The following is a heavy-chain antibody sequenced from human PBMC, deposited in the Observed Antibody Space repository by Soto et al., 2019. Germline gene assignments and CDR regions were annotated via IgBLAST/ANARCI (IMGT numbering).Heavy chain of an antibody. J-gene: IGHJ6*03. CDR2: IWYDGSNK. D-gene: IGHD2-15*01. CDR1: GFTFSSYG. V-gene: IGHV3-33*01. CDR3: ARDFFDPRYCSGGSCYYYYMDV. Sequence: GGSLRLSCAASGFTFSSYGMHWVRQAPGKGLEWVAVIWYDGSNKYYADSVKGRFTISRDNSKNTLYLQMNSLRAEDTAVYYCARDFFDPRYCSGGSCYYYYMDVWGKGTTVTVSS.